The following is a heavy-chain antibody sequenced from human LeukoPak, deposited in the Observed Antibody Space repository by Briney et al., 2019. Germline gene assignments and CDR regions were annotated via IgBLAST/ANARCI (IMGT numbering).Heavy chain of an antibody. J-gene: IGHJ4*02. CDR2: IYPADSDT. CDR1: GYSFTNYW. Sequence: GESLKISCQVSGYSFTNYWIGWVRQMPGEGLESMGIIYPADSDTAYSPSFQGQVTISADKSISTVYLQWSSLKASDTAMYYCARQSRDGSKTRGYYFDYWGQGTLVTVS. V-gene: IGHV5-51*01. D-gene: IGHD3-10*01. CDR3: ARQSRDGSKTRGYYFDY.